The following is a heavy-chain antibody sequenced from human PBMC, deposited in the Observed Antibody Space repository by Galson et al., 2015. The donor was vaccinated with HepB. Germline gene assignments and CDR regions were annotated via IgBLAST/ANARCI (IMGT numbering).Heavy chain of an antibody. V-gene: IGHV3-23*01. Sequence: SLRLSCAASGFTFSSYAMSWVRQAPGKGLEWVSAISGSGGSTYYADSVKGRFTISRDNSKNTLYLQMNSLRAEDTAVYYCAKGGGRGWFGELNVADYWGQVTLVTVSS. CDR1: GFTFSSYA. D-gene: IGHD3-10*01. CDR3: AKGGGRGWFGELNVADY. J-gene: IGHJ4*02. CDR2: ISGSGGST.